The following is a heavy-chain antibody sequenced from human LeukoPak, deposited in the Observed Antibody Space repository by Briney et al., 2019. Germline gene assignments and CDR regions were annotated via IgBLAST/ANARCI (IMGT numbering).Heavy chain of an antibody. CDR3: ARAEPSYYFDY. J-gene: IGHJ4*02. V-gene: IGHV4-34*01. CDR2: INHSGST. D-gene: IGHD1-26*01. CDR1: GGSFSGYY. Sequence: PSETLSLTCAVYGGSFSGYYWSWIRQPPGKGLEWIGEINHSGSTNYNPSLKSRVTISVDTSKNQFSLKLSSVTAADTAVYYCARAEPSYYFDYWGQGTLVTVSS.